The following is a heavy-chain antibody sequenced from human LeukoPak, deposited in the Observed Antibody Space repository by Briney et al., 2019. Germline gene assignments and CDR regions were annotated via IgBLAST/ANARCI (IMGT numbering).Heavy chain of an antibody. J-gene: IGHJ4*02. D-gene: IGHD2-15*01. V-gene: IGHV4-34*01. CDR2: INHSGST. CDR3: ARVMPEGYRYYFDY. Sequence: SETLSLTCAVYGGSFSGYYWSWIRQPPGKGLEWIGEINHSGSTNYNPSLMSRVTISVDTSKNQFSLKLSSVTAADTAVYYCARVMPEGYRYYFDYWGQGTLVTVSA. CDR1: GGSFSGYY.